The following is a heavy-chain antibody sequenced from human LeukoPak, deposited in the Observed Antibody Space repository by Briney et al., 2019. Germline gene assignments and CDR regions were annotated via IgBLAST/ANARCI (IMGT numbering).Heavy chain of an antibody. Sequence: GGSQRLSCAASGFTFSSYEMNWVRQAPGKGLEWVSYISSSGSTIYYADSVKGRLTISRDNAKNSLYLQMNSLRAEDTAVYYCAELGITMIGGVWGKGTTVTISS. CDR3: AELGITMIGGV. CDR2: ISSSGSTI. CDR1: GFTFSSYE. V-gene: IGHV3-48*03. D-gene: IGHD3-10*02. J-gene: IGHJ6*04.